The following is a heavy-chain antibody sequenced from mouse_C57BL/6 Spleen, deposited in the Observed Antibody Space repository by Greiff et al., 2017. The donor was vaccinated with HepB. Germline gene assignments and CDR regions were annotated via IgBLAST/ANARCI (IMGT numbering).Heavy chain of an antibody. D-gene: IGHD2-3*01. J-gene: IGHJ4*01. CDR1: GYSITSGYD. CDR3: ARADGYYAMDY. V-gene: IGHV3-1*01. Sequence: QSGPGMVKPSQSLSLTCTVTGYSITSGYDWHWIRHFPGNKLEWMGYISYSGSTNYNPSLKSRISITHDTSKNHFFLKLNSVTTEDTATYYCARADGYYAMDYWGQGTSVTVSS. CDR2: ISYSGST.